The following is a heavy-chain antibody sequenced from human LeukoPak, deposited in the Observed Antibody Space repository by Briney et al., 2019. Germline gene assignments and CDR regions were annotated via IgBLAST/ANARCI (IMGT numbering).Heavy chain of an antibody. V-gene: IGHV3-11*01. CDR1: GFTLSDYY. CDR3: ARHPKGAVTLTSYGMDV. D-gene: IGHD6-19*01. J-gene: IGHJ6*02. Sequence: PGGSLRLSCAASGFTLSDYYMSWIPQAPGKGLEWVSYIGSSGSPIYYADSVKGRFTISRDNAKNSLYLQMNSLRAEDTAVYYCARHPKGAVTLTSYGMDVWGQGTTGTVSS. CDR2: IGSSGSPI.